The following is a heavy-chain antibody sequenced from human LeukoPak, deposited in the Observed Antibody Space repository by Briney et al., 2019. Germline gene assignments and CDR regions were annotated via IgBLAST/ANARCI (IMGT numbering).Heavy chain of an antibody. CDR2: IYYSGST. CDR3: ARTSHYVDIAATIPYGIYYFDY. Sequence: SETLSLTCTVSGGSISSSSYYWGWIRQPPGKGLEWIGSIYYSGSTNYNPSLKSRVTISVDTSKNQLSLKLSSVAAADTAVYYCARTSHYVDIAATIPYGIYYFDYWGQGTLVTVSS. CDR1: GGSISSSSYY. V-gene: IGHV4-39*07. D-gene: IGHD5-12*01. J-gene: IGHJ4*02.